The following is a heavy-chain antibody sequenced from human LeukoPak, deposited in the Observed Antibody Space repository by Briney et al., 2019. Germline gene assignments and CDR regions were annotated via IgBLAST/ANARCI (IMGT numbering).Heavy chain of an antibody. CDR1: GGSFSGYY. V-gene: IGHV4-34*01. CDR3: ARGRRYCSSTSCYSSYYYYAMDV. J-gene: IGHJ6*02. Sequence: SETLSLTCAVYGGSFSGYYWSWIRQPPGKGLEWIGEINHSGSTNYNPSLKSRVTISVDTSKNQFSLKLSSVTAADTAVYYCARGRRYCSSTSCYSSYYYYAMDVWGQGTTVTVSS. CDR2: INHSGST. D-gene: IGHD2-2*01.